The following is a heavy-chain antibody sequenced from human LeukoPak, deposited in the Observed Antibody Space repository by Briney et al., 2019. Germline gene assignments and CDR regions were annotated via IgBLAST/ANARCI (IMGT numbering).Heavy chain of an antibody. CDR1: GYSFTSYW. V-gene: IGHV5-51*01. CDR3: ARQKEYYDFWSGYSSSVADAFDI. Sequence: GESLKISCKGSGYSFTSYWIGWVRQMPGKGLEWMGIIYPGDSDTRYSPSFQGQVTISADKSISTAYLQWSSLKASDTAMYYCARQKEYYDFWSGYSSSVADAFDIWGQGTMVTVSS. CDR2: IYPGDSDT. D-gene: IGHD3-3*01. J-gene: IGHJ3*02.